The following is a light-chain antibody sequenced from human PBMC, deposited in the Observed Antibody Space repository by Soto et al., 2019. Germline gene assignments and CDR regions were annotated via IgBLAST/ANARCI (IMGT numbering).Light chain of an antibody. Sequence: QSVLTQPASVSGSPGQSIPISCTGTSSDVGGYNYVSWYQQHPGKAPKLMIYDVSNRPSGVSNRFSGSKSGNTASLTISGLQAEDEADYYCSSYTSSSLYVFGTGTKLTVL. CDR2: DVS. CDR1: SSDVGGYNY. CDR3: SSYTSSSLYV. V-gene: IGLV2-14*01. J-gene: IGLJ1*01.